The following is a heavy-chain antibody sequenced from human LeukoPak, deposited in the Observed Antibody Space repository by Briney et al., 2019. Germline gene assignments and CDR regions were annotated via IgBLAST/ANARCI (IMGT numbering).Heavy chain of an antibody. J-gene: IGHJ4*02. CDR3: ARLDSSSWTNVGWDY. CDR1: GGSISSYY. CDR2: IYTSGST. Sequence: SETLSLTCTVSGGSISSYYWSWIRQPAGKGLEWIGRIYTSGSTNYNPSLKSRVTMSVDTSKNQFSLKLSSVTAADTAVYYCARLDSSSWTNVGWDYWGQGTLVTVSS. V-gene: IGHV4-4*07. D-gene: IGHD6-13*01.